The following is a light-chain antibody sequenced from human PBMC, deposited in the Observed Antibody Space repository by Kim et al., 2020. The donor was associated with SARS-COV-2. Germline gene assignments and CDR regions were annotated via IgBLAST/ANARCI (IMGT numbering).Light chain of an antibody. CDR1: QSIGDS. CDR3: HQSNTLPRT. J-gene: IGKJ1*01. CDR2: YAS. Sequence: VTPKEKITITCRASQSIGDSIHWYQQKPDQSPKRLIKYASQSVSGVPSRFSGSGSGTDFTLTIKGLEAEDAAAYYCHQSNTLPRTFGQGTKVDIK. V-gene: IGKV6D-21*02.